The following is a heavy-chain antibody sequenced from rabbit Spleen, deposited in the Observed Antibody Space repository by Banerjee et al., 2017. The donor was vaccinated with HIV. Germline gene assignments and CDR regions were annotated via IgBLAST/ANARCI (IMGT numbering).Heavy chain of an antibody. J-gene: IGHJ4*01. CDR1: GLDFSSSYW. CDR2: IYVGSGGGT. Sequence: QEQLVEYGGDLVQPEGSLTLTCKASGLDFSSSYWICWVHQAPGKGLEWIACIYVGSGGGTKYASWAKGRFTISKTSSTTVTLQMTSLTVADTATYFCARGSAAMTLVITGFYLNLWGPGTLVTVS. D-gene: IGHD2-1*01. CDR3: ARGSAAMTLVITGFYLNL. V-gene: IGHV1S45*01.